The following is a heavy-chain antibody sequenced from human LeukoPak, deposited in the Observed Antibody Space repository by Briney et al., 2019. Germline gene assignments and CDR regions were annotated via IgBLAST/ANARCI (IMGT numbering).Heavy chain of an antibody. D-gene: IGHD3-22*01. CDR3: AKIHSSGEGGDY. Sequence: PGRSLRLSCAASGFTFSSYGMHWVRQAPGKGLEWVAVISYDGSNKYYADSVKGRFTIYGDNSKNTLYLQMNSLRGEDTAVYYCAKIHSSGEGGDYWGQGTLVTVSS. CDR1: GFTFSSYG. CDR2: ISYDGSNK. V-gene: IGHV3-30*18. J-gene: IGHJ4*02.